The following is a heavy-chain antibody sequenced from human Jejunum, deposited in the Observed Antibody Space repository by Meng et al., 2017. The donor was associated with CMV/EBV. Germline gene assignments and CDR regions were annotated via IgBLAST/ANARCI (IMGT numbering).Heavy chain of an antibody. J-gene: IGHJ4*02. CDR1: GGSISTYY. CDR2: IYTSGST. D-gene: IGHD5-12*01. V-gene: IGHV4-4*07. CDR3: ARENSGYDY. Sequence: QVQLQESGPGLVKPSQTLSLTCIALGGSISTYYWTWIRQPAGKGLEWIGRIYTSGSTHYNPSLKSRVTMSVDTSKNQFSLKLSSVTAADTAVYYCARENSGYDYWGQGTLVTVSS.